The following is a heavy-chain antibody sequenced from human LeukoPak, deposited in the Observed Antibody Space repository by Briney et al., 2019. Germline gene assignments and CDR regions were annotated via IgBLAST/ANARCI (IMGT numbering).Heavy chain of an antibody. CDR2: IKSKTDGGTT. CDR1: GFTFSNAW. D-gene: IGHD3-3*01. J-gene: IGHJ4*02. Sequence: GGSLRLSCAASGFTFSNAWMSWVRQAPGKGLEWVGRIKSKTDGGTTDYAAPVKGRFTISRDDSKSMLDLQMNSLKTEDTAVYYCTTANYYDFWSGKTFDYWGQGTLVTVSS. V-gene: IGHV3-15*01. CDR3: TTANYYDFWSGKTFDY.